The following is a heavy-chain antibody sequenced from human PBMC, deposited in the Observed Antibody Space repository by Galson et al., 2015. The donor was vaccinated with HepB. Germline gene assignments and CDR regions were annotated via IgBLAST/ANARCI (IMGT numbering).Heavy chain of an antibody. J-gene: IGHJ4*02. CDR3: ARDFKWNYDH. Sequence: SLRLSCAASGFGFSTNNMHWVRQAPVKGLEWLAIISPDGNTAFYADSVEGRFTISRDNSKSTLFLQVDSLRPEDTAVYYCARDFKWNYDHWGQGTLVTVSS. CDR2: ISPDGNTA. V-gene: IGHV3-30-3*01. D-gene: IGHD1-1*01. CDR1: GFGFSTNN.